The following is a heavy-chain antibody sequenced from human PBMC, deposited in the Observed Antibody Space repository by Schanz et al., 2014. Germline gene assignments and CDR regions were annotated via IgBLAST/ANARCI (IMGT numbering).Heavy chain of an antibody. CDR2: VIPILGVT. Sequence: QVQLVQSGAEVKKPGASVKVSCKASGYTFSSYGITWVRQAPGQGLEWMGRVIPILGVTHYAQKFQDKVTITADTSTTTAYMELSGLRSEDTAVYYCARDQSPYTNSSDVRYFDYWGQGSLVTVSS. CDR1: GYTFSSYG. CDR3: ARDQSPYTNSSDVRYFDY. V-gene: IGHV1-69*04. D-gene: IGHD6-6*01. J-gene: IGHJ4*02.